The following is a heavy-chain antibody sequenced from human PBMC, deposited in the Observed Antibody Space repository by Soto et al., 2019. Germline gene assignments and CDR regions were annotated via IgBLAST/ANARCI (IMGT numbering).Heavy chain of an antibody. V-gene: IGHV3-9*01. J-gene: IGHJ3*02. Sequence: EVQLVESGGGLVQPGRSLRLSCAASGFSFDDYAMHWVRQVPGKGLEWGSGISWNSGSIGYADSVKGRTTISRDNAKNSLYLQMNSLRVEDTALYYCAKDMGKSRVRGFDIWGQGTMVTVSS. CDR2: ISWNSGSI. CDR3: AKDMGKSRVRGFDI. D-gene: IGHD2-2*01. CDR1: GFSFDDYA.